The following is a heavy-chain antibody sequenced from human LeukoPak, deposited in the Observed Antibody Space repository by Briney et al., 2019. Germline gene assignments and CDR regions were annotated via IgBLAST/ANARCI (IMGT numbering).Heavy chain of an antibody. CDR1: GFTFGPYT. V-gene: IGHV3-48*01. D-gene: IGHD3-22*01. J-gene: IGHJ4*02. Sequence: GGSLRLSCAASGFTFGPYTMNWVRQAPGKGLEWVSYISSSGNTMYYADSVKGRFTISRDNSKNTLYLQMNSLRAEDTAVYYCARAWGYYYDSSGYRMDYWGQGTLVTVSS. CDR2: ISSSGNTM. CDR3: ARAWGYYYDSSGYRMDY.